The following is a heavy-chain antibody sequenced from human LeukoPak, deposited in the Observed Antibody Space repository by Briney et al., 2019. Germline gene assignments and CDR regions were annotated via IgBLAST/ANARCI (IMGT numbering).Heavy chain of an antibody. CDR3: ARVSDFWSGNYYYYYMDV. Sequence: SVKVSCKASGGTFSSYAISWVRQAPGQGLERVGGIIPIFGTANYAQKFQGRVTITTDESTSTAYMELSSLRSEDTAVYYCARVSDFWSGNYYYYYMDVWGKGTTVTVSS. CDR2: IIPIFGTA. V-gene: IGHV1-69*05. J-gene: IGHJ6*03. CDR1: GGTFSSYA. D-gene: IGHD3-3*01.